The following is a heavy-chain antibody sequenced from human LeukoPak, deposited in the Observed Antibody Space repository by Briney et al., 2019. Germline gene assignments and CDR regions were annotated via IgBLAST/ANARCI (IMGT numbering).Heavy chain of an antibody. J-gene: IGHJ4*02. CDR2: VHLSGRT. Sequence: SGTLSLTCGVSGGSISSTNWWTWVRQPPGEGLEWIGEVHLSGRTNYNPSLESRVTMSVDMSENHISLKLTSVTAADTADYYCAREGGPYRPLDYSGQGTLVTVSS. CDR1: GGSISSTNW. CDR3: AREGGPYRPLDY. V-gene: IGHV4-4*02.